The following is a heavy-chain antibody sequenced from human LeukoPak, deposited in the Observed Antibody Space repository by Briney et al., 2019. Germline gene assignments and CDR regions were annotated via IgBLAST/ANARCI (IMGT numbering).Heavy chain of an antibody. D-gene: IGHD3-10*01. J-gene: IGHJ6*04. Sequence: GASVKVSCKASGYTFTGYYMHWVRQAPGQGLEWMGWINPNSGGTNYAQKFQGRVTMTRDTSISTAYMELSRLRSDDTAVYYCARDVGYYGSGGYYHLDVWGKGTTVTVSS. CDR1: GYTFTGYY. CDR2: INPNSGGT. V-gene: IGHV1-2*02. CDR3: ARDVGYYGSGGYYHLDV.